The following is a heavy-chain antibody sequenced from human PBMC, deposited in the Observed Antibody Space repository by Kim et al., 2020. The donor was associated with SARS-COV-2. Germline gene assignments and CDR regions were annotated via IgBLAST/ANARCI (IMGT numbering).Heavy chain of an antibody. CDR2: ISSSGSTI. CDR3: ARGLAGYSSGQGY. CDR1: GFTFSSYE. Sequence: GGSLRLSCAASGFTFSSYEMNWVRQAPGKGLEWVSYISSSGSTIYYADSVKGRFTISRDNAKNSLYLQMNSLRAEDTAVDYCARGLAGYSSGQGYWGQGTLVTVSS. V-gene: IGHV3-48*03. J-gene: IGHJ4*02. D-gene: IGHD6-19*01.